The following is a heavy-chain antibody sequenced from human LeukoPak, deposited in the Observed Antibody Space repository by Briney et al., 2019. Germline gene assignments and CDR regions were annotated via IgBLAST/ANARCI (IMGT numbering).Heavy chain of an antibody. Sequence: PGGSLRLSCAASGFTFSSYGMHWVRQAPGKGLEWVAFIRYDGSNKYYADSVKGRFTISRDNSKNTLYLQMNSLRAEDTAVYYCAKDRIVATTPDYWGQGTLVTVSS. CDR1: GFTFSSYG. CDR2: IRYDGSNK. J-gene: IGHJ4*02. D-gene: IGHD5-12*01. CDR3: AKDRIVATTPDY. V-gene: IGHV3-30*02.